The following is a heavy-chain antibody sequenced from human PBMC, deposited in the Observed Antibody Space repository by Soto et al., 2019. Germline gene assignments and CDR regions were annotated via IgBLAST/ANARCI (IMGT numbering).Heavy chain of an antibody. V-gene: IGHV3-30*03. J-gene: IGHJ4*02. CDR2: LAYDGSNE. D-gene: IGHD6-25*01. Sequence: QVHLLESGGGEVQPGRSLRLSCTASGFTFRSYAMHWFRHDPGKGLEWVAVLAYDGSNEHYADSVKGRFTISRDNSKNTLLMKMRSMRIEDTADYYCGSDPSSGDENHYVDYWGKGTLGTVSS. CDR1: GFTFRSYA. CDR3: GSDPSSGDENHYVDY.